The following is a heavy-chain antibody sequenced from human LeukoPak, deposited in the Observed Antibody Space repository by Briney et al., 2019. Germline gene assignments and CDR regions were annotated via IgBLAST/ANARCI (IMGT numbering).Heavy chain of an antibody. Sequence: PGGSLRLSCAASGFTFSIYGMHWVRQAPGKGLERVAVIWYDGSNKYYADSVKGRFTISRDNSKNTLYLQMNSLRAEDTAVYYCARVEYSSGWPLDYWGQGTLVTVSS. J-gene: IGHJ4*02. D-gene: IGHD6-19*01. CDR2: IWYDGSNK. CDR3: ARVEYSSGWPLDY. CDR1: GFTFSIYG. V-gene: IGHV3-33*01.